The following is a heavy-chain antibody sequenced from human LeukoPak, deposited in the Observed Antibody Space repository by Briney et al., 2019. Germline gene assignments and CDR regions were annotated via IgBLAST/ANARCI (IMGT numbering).Heavy chain of an antibody. J-gene: IGHJ6*03. D-gene: IGHD6-13*01. CDR1: GFTFSSYS. V-gene: IGHV3-21*01. Sequence: GGSLRLSCAASGFTFSSYSMNWVRQAPGKGLEWVSSISSSSSYIYYADSVKGRFTISRDNAKNSLYLQMNSLRAEDTAVYYCAREREAAAEVYYYYYYYMDVWGKGTTVTVSS. CDR3: AREREAAAEVYYYYYYYMDV. CDR2: ISSSSSYI.